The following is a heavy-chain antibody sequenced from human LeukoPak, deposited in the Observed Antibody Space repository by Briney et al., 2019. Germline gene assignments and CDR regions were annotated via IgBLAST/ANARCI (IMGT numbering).Heavy chain of an antibody. D-gene: IGHD3-22*01. V-gene: IGHV3-23*01. CDR1: GFTFSSYA. Sequence: GGSLRLSCAASGFTFSSYAMSWVRQAPGKGLEWVSAISGSGGSTYYADSVKGRFAISRDNSKNTLYLQMNSLRAEDTAVYYCARGSSGYPEPYYYYGMDVWGQGTTVTVSS. CDR2: ISGSGGST. J-gene: IGHJ6*02. CDR3: ARGSSGYPEPYYYYGMDV.